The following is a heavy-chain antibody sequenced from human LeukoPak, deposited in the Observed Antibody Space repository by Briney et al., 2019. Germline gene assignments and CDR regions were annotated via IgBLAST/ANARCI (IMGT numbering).Heavy chain of an antibody. J-gene: IGHJ4*02. CDR1: GFTFSSYS. CDR2: ISSSSSYI. D-gene: IGHD6-13*01. V-gene: IGHV3-21*01. Sequence: AGGSLRLSCAAFGFTFSSYSMNWVRQAPGKGLEWVSSISSSSSYICYADSVKGRFTISRDNAKNSLYLQMNSLRAEDTAVYYCARDPFLGYSSSFDYWGQGTLVTVSS. CDR3: ARDPFLGYSSSFDY.